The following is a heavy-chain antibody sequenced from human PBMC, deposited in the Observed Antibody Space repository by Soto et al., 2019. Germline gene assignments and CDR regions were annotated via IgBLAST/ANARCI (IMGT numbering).Heavy chain of an antibody. CDR2: ISAHNGNT. J-gene: IGHJ4*02. D-gene: IGHD1-1*01. Sequence: QVHLVQSGAEVKKPGASVKVSCKGSGYGFTTYGITWVRQAPGQGLEWMAWISAHNGNTNYAQKSQGRVTVTRDTSTSTAYMELRSLRSDDTAVYYCARGRYGDYWGQGALVTVSS. CDR3: ARGRYGDY. CDR1: GYGFTTYG. V-gene: IGHV1-18*01.